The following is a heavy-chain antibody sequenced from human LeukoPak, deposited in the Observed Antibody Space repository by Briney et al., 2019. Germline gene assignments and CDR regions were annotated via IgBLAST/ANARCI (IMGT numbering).Heavy chain of an antibody. D-gene: IGHD3-22*01. CDR2: IYYSGST. CDR1: GGSIISSSYY. V-gene: IGHV4-39*07. Sequence: PSETLSLTCTVSGGSIISSSYYWGWIRQPPGKGLEWIGSIYYSGSTYYNPSLKSRVTISVDTSKNQFSLKLSSVTAADAAVYYCARDTSGDSSGYYFFDYWGQGTLVTVSS. CDR3: ARDTSGDSSGYYFFDY. J-gene: IGHJ4*02.